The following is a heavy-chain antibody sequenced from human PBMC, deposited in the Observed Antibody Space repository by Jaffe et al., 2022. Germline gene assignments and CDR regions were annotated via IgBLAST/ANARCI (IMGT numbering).Heavy chain of an antibody. CDR1: GYSISSGYY. J-gene: IGHJ4*02. V-gene: IGHV4-38-2*02. CDR3: ARDRIEALQGGLRVGHLDY. Sequence: QVQLQESGPGLVKPSETLSLTCAVSGYSISSGYYWGWIRQPPGKGLEWIGSIYHSGSTYYNPSLKSRVTISVDTSKNQFSLKLSSVTAADTAVYYCARDRIEALQGGLRVGHLDYWGQGTLVTVSS. D-gene: IGHD3-16*01. CDR2: IYHSGST.